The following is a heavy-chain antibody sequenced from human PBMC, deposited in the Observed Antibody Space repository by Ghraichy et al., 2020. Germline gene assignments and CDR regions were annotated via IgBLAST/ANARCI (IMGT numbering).Heavy chain of an antibody. Sequence: GGSPRLSCAASGFTFSSYAMSWVRQAPGKGLEWVSAISGSGGSTYYADSVKGRFTISRDNSKNTLYLQMNSLRAEDTAVYYCAKEKDDSSGYYPDAFDIWGQGTMVTVSS. J-gene: IGHJ3*02. V-gene: IGHV3-23*01. CDR2: ISGSGGST. CDR1: GFTFSSYA. CDR3: AKEKDDSSGYYPDAFDI. D-gene: IGHD3-22*01.